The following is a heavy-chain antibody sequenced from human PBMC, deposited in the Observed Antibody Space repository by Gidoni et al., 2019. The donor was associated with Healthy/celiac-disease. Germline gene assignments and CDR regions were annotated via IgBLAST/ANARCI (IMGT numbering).Heavy chain of an antibody. CDR3: ASGVRVVVPAAMSGLGDV. J-gene: IGHJ6*02. CDR1: GVTFSSYA. Sequence: QVQLVQSGAEVKKPGSSVKVSCKASGVTFSSYAISWVRQAPGQGLEWMGGIIPIFGTANYAQTFQGRVTITADKSTSTAYMELSSLRSEDTAVYYCASGVRVVVPAAMSGLGDVWGQGTTVTVSS. CDR2: IIPIFGTA. V-gene: IGHV1-69*06. D-gene: IGHD2-2*01.